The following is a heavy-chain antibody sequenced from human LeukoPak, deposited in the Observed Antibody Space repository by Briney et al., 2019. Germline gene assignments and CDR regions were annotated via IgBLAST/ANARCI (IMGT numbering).Heavy chain of an antibody. D-gene: IGHD3-22*01. CDR3: AKAELYYYDSSGYIGDY. V-gene: IGHV3-11*01. J-gene: IGHJ4*02. CDR2: ISYSGDTI. CDR1: GFTFSSYA. Sequence: GGSLRLSCAASGFTFSSYAMSWIRQAPGKGLEWVSYISYSGDTIYYADSVKGRFTVSRDNAKNSLYLQMNSLRAEDTAVYYCAKAELYYYDSSGYIGDYWGQGTLVTVSS.